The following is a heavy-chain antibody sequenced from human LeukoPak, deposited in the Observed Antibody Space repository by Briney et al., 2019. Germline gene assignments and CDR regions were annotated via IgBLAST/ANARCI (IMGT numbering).Heavy chain of an antibody. J-gene: IGHJ4*02. CDR3: TRDLTVGGFGELGY. D-gene: IGHD3-10*01. CDR2: IYSGGST. CDR1: GFTVSSNY. V-gene: IGHV3-53*01. Sequence: PGGSLRLSRAASGFTVSSNYMNWVRQAPGKGLEWVSVIYSGGSTYYADSVKGRFTISRDNSKNTLYLQMDSLRAEDTAVYYCTRDLTVGGFGELGYWGQGTLVTVSS.